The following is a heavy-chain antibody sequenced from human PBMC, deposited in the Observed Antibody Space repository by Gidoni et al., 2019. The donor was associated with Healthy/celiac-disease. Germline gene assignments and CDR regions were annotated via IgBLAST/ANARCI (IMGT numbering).Heavy chain of an antibody. CDR1: GDSVSSNSAA. J-gene: IGHJ4*02. CDR3: ARDGRGEIYGDRKRGYYFDY. CDR2: TYYRSKWYN. D-gene: IGHD4-17*01. V-gene: IGHV6-1*01. Sequence: QVQLQQSGPGLEKPSQTLSLTCAISGDSVSSNSAAWHWIRQSPSRGLEWLGRTYYRSKWYNDYAVSVKSRITIIPDTSKNQFSLQLNSVTPEDTAVYYCARDGRGEIYGDRKRGYYFDYWGQGTLVTVSS.